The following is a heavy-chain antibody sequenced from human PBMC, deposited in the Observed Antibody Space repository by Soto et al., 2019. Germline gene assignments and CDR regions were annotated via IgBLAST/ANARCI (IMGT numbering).Heavy chain of an antibody. Sequence: PGGSLRLSCAASGFTFSSYAMSWVRQAPGKGLEWVSAISGSGGSTYYADSVKGRFTISRDNSKNTLYLQMNSLRAEDTAVYYCEADEVGYRYAWPPRPSRDVWGQGTTVTVSS. J-gene: IGHJ6*02. CDR2: ISGSGGST. V-gene: IGHV3-23*01. CDR1: GFTFSSYA. CDR3: EADEVGYRYAWPPRPSRDV. D-gene: IGHD5-18*01.